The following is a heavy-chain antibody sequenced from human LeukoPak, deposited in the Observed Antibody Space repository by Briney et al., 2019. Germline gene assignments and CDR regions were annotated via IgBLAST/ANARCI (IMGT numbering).Heavy chain of an antibody. CDR3: ARLQWELQGDY. CDR2: IYTSGST. V-gene: IGHV4-61*02. Sequence: SQTLSLTCTVSGGSISSGSYYWSWIRQPAGKGLEWIGRIYTSGSTNYNPSLRSRVTISVDTSKNQFSLKLSSVTAADTAVYYCARLQWELQGDYWGQGTLVTVSS. J-gene: IGHJ4*02. CDR1: GGSISSGSYY. D-gene: IGHD1-26*01.